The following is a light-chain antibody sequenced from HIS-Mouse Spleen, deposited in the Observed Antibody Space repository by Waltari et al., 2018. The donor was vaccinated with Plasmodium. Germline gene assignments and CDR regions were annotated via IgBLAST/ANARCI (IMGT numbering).Light chain of an antibody. J-gene: IGLJ2*01. Sequence: SYELTQPPSVSVPPGQTASITCSGDKLGDKYACWYQQKPGQSPVLVIYQDSKRPSGSPGRFSGSNSGNTATLTISGTQAMDEADYYCQAWDSSTAVVFGGGTKLTVL. CDR3: QAWDSSTAVV. V-gene: IGLV3-1*01. CDR1: KLGDKY. CDR2: QDS.